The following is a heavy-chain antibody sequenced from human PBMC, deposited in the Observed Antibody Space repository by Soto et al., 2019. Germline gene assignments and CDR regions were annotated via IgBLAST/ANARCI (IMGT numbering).Heavy chain of an antibody. D-gene: IGHD1-1*01. CDR1: GGTFRNSA. CDR3: ERDNDRPQLGGNYYYILDV. V-gene: IGHV1-69*12. Sequence: QVQLEQSGAEVKKPGSSVKVSCKASGGTFRNSAISWVRQAPGQGLEWTGGIMPIFRTPAYAQKFQVRVTITADESTSTAYMELSGLRSDDTAVYYCERDNDRPQLGGNYYYILDVWGQGTTVTVSS. CDR2: IMPIFRTP. J-gene: IGHJ6*02.